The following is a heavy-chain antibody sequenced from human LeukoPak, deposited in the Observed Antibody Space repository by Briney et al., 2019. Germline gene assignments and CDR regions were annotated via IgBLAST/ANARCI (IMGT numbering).Heavy chain of an antibody. D-gene: IGHD2-21*01. CDR1: GFTVSSNY. V-gene: IGHV3-66*01. J-gene: IGHJ4*02. Sequence: GGSLRLSCAASGFTVSSNYMSWVRQAPGKGLEWVSVIYSGGSTYYADSVKGRFTISRDNSKNTVYLHMNSLRVEDTAVYYCAKDWIQFNRVFDCFDSWGQGTLVTVSS. CDR2: IYSGGST. CDR3: AKDWIQFNRVFDCFDS.